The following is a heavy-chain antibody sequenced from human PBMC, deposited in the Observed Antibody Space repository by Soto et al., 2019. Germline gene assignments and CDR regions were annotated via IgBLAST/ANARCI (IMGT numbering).Heavy chain of an antibody. CDR3: ARVAGVNYYYYGMDV. CDR2: ISASGGLK. V-gene: IGHV3-23*01. J-gene: IGHJ6*02. CDR1: GFTFTNYA. Sequence: GGSLRLSCAASGFTFTNYAMTWVRQTPGKGLEWVSGISASGGLKYYADSVRGRFTVSRDNSKNILYLQMDNLRDEDTALYYCARVAGVNYYYYGMDVWGQGTTVTVSS. D-gene: IGHD2-15*01.